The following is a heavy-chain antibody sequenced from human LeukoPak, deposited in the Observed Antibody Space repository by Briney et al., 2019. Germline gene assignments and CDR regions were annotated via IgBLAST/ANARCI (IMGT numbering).Heavy chain of an antibody. CDR2: IYHSGST. CDR1: GGSISSGGYS. Sequence: SETLSLTCAVSGGSISSGGYSWSWIRQPPGKGLEWIGYIYHSGSTYYNPSLKSRVTISEDRSKNQFSLKLSSVTAADTAVYYCARGRYTGNWFDPWGQGTLVTVSS. CDR3: ARGRYTGNWFDP. D-gene: IGHD7-27*01. V-gene: IGHV4-30-2*01. J-gene: IGHJ5*02.